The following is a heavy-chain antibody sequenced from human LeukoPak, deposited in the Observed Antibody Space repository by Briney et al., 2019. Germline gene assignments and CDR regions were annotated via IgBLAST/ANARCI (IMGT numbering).Heavy chain of an antibody. CDR1: GGSISSYY. CDR2: IYYSGST. CDR3: ARRSGYSSPFDY. J-gene: IGHJ4*02. Sequence: SETLSLTCTVSGGSISSYYWSWIRQPPGKGLEWIGYIYYSGSTNYNPSLKSRVTIPVDTSKNQFSLKLSSVTAADTAVYYCARRSGYSSPFDYWGQGTLVTVSS. D-gene: IGHD5-18*01. V-gene: IGHV4-59*01.